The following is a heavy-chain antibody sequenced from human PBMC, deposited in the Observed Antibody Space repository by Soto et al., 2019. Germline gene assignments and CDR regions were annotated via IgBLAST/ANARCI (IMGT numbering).Heavy chain of an antibody. CDR3: ARWDGVVLYFDY. CDR1: GGSITSNY. D-gene: IGHD3-3*01. Sequence: SETLSLTCSVSGGSITSNYWSWIRQPPGKGLEWIGHTFHRGNTNLNPSLKSRVTLSVDTSKNQFSLRLTSVTAADTAVYYCARWDGVVLYFDYWGQGTLVTVSS. V-gene: IGHV4-59*01. CDR2: TFHRGNT. J-gene: IGHJ4*02.